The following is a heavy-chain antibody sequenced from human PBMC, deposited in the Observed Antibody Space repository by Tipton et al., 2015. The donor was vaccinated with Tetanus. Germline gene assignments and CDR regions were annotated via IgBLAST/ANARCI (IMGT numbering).Heavy chain of an antibody. CDR3: ARYDSIGVTLYY. J-gene: IGHJ4*02. CDR2: ISPESGGT. Sequence: QLVQSGAEVKEPGASVKVSCKASGYTFTTYYMNWVRQAPGQGLEGMGIISPESGGTNYAQKFQGRVPMTVDTSTSTVYMDLSRLTSEDTAVYFCARYDSIGVTLYYWRQGTMVTVSS. CDR1: GYTFTTYY. D-gene: IGHD3-22*01. V-gene: IGHV1-46*01.